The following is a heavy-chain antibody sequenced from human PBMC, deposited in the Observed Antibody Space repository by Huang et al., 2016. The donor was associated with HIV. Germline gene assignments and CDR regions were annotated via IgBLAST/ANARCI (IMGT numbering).Heavy chain of an antibody. CDR3: ARVKNTAMEPDWYFDL. V-gene: IGHV3-13*01. Sequence: EVQLVESGGGLVQPGGSLRLSCAASGFTFSSYDMHWVRQATGKGMEGGSGIGTSGDTNYPGSVKGRFTISRENAKSSLYLQMNSLRAGDTAVYYCARVKNTAMEPDWYFDLWGRGTLVTVSS. CDR2: IGTSGDT. D-gene: IGHD5-18*01. J-gene: IGHJ2*01. CDR1: GFTFSSYD.